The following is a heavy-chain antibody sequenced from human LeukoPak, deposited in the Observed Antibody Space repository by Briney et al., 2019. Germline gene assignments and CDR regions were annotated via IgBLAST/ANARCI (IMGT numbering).Heavy chain of an antibody. D-gene: IGHD3-3*01. CDR2: INHSGST. Sequence: TSETLSLTCAVYGGSFSGYYWSWIRQPPGKGLEWIGEINHSGSTNYNPSLKSRVTISVDTSKNQFSLKLSSVTAADTAVYYCARGLTIFGVVINDAFDIWGQGTMVTVSS. J-gene: IGHJ3*02. CDR1: GGSFSGYY. V-gene: IGHV4-34*01. CDR3: ARGLTIFGVVINDAFDI.